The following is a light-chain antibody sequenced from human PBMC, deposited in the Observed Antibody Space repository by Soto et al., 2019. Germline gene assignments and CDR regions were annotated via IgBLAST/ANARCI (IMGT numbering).Light chain of an antibody. CDR1: ENVRTF. J-gene: IGKJ1*01. Sequence: EVVLTQSPATLSLSPGERATLSCRASENVRTFVDWYQQKPGQAPRLLIYGASNRATGIPARFSGSGSGTDFTLTISNLEPADVAVYYCQQHSHWPPWTFGQGTRVEIQ. V-gene: IGKV3-11*01. CDR3: QQHSHWPPWT. CDR2: GAS.